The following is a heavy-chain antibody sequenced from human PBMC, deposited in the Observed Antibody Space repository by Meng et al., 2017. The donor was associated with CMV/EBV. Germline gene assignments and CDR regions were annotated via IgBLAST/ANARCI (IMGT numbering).Heavy chain of an antibody. J-gene: IGHJ4*02. CDR1: GVTVSNAR. CDR2: IKSKTDEGTT. CDR3: TTILLAVAGGFDY. D-gene: IGHD6-19*01. V-gene: IGHV3-15*07. Sequence: CGVTVSNARMNWVRQDPGKGVEWVGRIKSKTDEGTTDYAAPVKGRFTISRDDSKNTLYLQMNSLKTEDTAVYYCTTILLAVAGGFDYWGQGTLVTVSS.